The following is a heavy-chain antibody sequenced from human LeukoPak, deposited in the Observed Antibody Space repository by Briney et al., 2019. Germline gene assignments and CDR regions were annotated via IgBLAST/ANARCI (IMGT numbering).Heavy chain of an antibody. V-gene: IGHV3-74*01. CDR1: GFTFSSYW. CDR3: ARGQQLGAYGMDV. J-gene: IGHJ6*02. CDR2: INRYVRST. Sequence: PGGSLRLSCASSGFTFSSYWMHWVRQAPGKGLGWVSRINRYVRSTSYADSVKGLFTISRDNAKNTLYLQMNSLRAEDTAVYYCARGQQLGAYGMDVWGQGTTVTVSS. D-gene: IGHD6-13*01.